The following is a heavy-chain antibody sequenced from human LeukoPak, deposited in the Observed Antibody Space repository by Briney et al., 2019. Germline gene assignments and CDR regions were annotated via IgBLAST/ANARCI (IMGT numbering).Heavy chain of an antibody. CDR3: AGGYCSGGSCRRRNYYYGMDV. J-gene: IGHJ6*04. CDR1: GGSFSGYY. Sequence: SETLSLTCAVYGGSFSGYYWSWIRQPPGKGLEWMGEINHSGSTNYNPSLKSRVTISVDTSKNQFSLNLSSVTAADTAVYYCAGGYCSGGSCRRRNYYYGMDVWGKGTTVTASS. V-gene: IGHV4-34*01. CDR2: INHSGST. D-gene: IGHD2-15*01.